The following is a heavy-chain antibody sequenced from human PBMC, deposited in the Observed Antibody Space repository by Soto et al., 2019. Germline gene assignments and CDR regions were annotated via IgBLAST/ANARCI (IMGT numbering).Heavy chain of an antibody. CDR3: ARDVDFWSGYSFDY. CDR2: IIPILGIA. V-gene: IGHV1-69*04. Sequence: SVKVSCKASGGTFSSYTISWVRQAPGQGLEWMGRIIPILGIANYAQKFQGRVTVTADKSTSTAYMELSSLRSEDTAVYYCARDVDFWSGYSFDYWGQGTLVTVSS. J-gene: IGHJ4*02. D-gene: IGHD3-3*01. CDR1: GGTFSSYT.